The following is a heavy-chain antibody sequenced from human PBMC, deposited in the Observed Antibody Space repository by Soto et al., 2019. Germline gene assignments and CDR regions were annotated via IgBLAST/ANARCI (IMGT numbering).Heavy chain of an antibody. D-gene: IGHD6-19*01. CDR1: GYSFTNYG. CDR2: NSAYKGDT. CDR3: ARERGVAPPVAGITQYLCFIDC. Sequence: QDQLAQSGGEVKKHGASVKVSCKASGYSFTNYGITWVRQAPGQAVEWKGWNSAYKGDTNYAQKLQGRVTTTTYASRIIAYLELRRLRSDDSAVSYCARERGVAPPVAGITQYLCFIDCWGKGATGTVSS. V-gene: IGHV1-18*01. J-gene: IGHJ6*04.